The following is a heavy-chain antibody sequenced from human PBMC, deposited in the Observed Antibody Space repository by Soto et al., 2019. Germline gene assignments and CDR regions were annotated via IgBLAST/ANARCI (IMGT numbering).Heavy chain of an antibody. V-gene: IGHV3-9*01. CDR2: ITWNSGKI. CDR3: VKDSYADFHRVLSTAEYFFDY. Sequence: GGSLRLSCTASGFTFDDYAMHWVRQGPGRGLEWVSGITWNSGKIAYADSGKGRFTIARDDDNNSLYLQMNSLRPEDTALYYCVKDSYADFHRVLSTAEYFFDYWGHGTLVTVSS. D-gene: IGHD2-15*01. CDR1: GFTFDDYA. J-gene: IGHJ4*01.